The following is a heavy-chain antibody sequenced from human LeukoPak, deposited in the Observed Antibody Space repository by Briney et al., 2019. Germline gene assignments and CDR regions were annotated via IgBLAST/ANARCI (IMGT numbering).Heavy chain of an antibody. D-gene: IGHD6-19*01. CDR2: IYYSGST. J-gene: IGHJ4*02. V-gene: IGHV4-39*01. Sequence: SETLSLTCTVSGGSISSSSYYWGWIRQPPGKGLEGSVSIYYSGSTYYNQSITIRVTISVDTPKNPFSLKLSSVTDADTAVYYCPYTNLYSSGWQTFDYSGQGPLVPVSS. CDR3: PYTNLYSSGWQTFDY. CDR1: GGSISSSSYY.